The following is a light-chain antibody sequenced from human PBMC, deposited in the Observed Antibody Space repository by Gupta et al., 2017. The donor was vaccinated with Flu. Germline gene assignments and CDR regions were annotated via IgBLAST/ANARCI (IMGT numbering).Light chain of an antibody. Sequence: DSQMPQSPSTLSASVGDRVTITCRASQSVKTWLAWYQQKPGRAPKLLISRASNLERGVPSRFSGSGSGTEFTLTINSLQPDDCATYYCQEYDGYFTFGAGTRVDIK. CDR3: QEYDGYFT. CDR2: RAS. CDR1: QSVKTW. J-gene: IGKJ3*01. V-gene: IGKV1-5*03.